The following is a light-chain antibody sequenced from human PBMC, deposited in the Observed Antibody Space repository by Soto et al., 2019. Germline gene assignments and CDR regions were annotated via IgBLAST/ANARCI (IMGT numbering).Light chain of an antibody. CDR3: QSYDSSLGGNDV. V-gene: IGLV1-40*01. CDR1: SSNIGAGYD. CDR2: GST. Sequence: QSVLSQPPSVSGAPGQRVTISCTGSSSNIGAGYDAHWFQQVPGTAPKLLISGSTNRPSGVPDRFSGSKSGTSASLAITGLQAEDEADYYCQSYDSSLGGNDVFGTGTKLTVL. J-gene: IGLJ1*01.